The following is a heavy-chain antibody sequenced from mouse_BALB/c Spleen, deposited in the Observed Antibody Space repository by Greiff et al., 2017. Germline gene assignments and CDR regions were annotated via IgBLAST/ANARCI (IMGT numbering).Heavy chain of an antibody. CDR2: ISSGGSYT. CDR1: GFTFSSYG. CDR3: ARQDCGNYYLDY. V-gene: IGHV5-6*01. Sequence: EVKLMESGGDLVKPGGSLKLSCAASGFTFSSYGMSWVRQTPDKRLEWVANISSGGSYTYYPDSVKGRFTISSDNAKNTLYLQMSSLKSEDTAMYYCARQDCGNYYLDYWGQGTTLTVSS. J-gene: IGHJ2*01. D-gene: IGHD2-1*01.